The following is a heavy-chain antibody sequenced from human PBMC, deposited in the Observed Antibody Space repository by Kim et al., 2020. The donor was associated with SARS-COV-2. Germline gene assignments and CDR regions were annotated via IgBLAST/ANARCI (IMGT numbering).Heavy chain of an antibody. V-gene: IGHV3-15*01. CDR1: GFTFSNAW. CDR2: IKSKTDGGTT. D-gene: IGHD3-10*01. Sequence: GGSLRLSCAASGFTFSNAWMSWVRQAPGKGLEWVGRIKSKTDGGTTDYAAPVKGRFTISRDDSKNTLYLQMNSLKTEDTAVYYCTTDLFVEDLKGYGSGSYYLPGWGQGTMVTVSS. J-gene: IGHJ3*01. CDR3: TTDLFVEDLKGYGSGSYYLPG.